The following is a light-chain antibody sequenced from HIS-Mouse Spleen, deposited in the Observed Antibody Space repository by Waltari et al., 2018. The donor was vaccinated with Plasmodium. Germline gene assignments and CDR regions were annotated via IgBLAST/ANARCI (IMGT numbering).Light chain of an antibody. Sequence: AIWMTQSPSLLSASTGARVTISCLMSQGISSYLAWYQQKPGKAPELLIYAASTLQSGGPSRFSGSGSGTDFTLTISCLQSEDFATYYCQQYYSFPWTFGQGTKVEIK. CDR3: QQYYSFPWT. CDR1: QGISSY. CDR2: AAS. V-gene: IGKV1D-8*02. J-gene: IGKJ1*01.